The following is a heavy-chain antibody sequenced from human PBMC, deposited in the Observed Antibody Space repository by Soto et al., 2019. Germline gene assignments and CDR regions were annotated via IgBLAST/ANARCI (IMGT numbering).Heavy chain of an antibody. V-gene: IGHV3-30-3*01. J-gene: IGHJ6*02. CDR1: GFSLSSYA. CDR3: ARAPPRGIEASGTWGGGMDV. CDR2: LSYDGVNT. D-gene: IGHD6-13*01. Sequence: PGGSLRLPCAASGFSLSSYAMHWVRQTPGKGLEWVAVLSYDGVNTYYADSVKGRFTISRDRSKNTIDLHINILRNQGTAVYYCARAPPRGIEASGTWGGGMDVWGQGTTVTVSS.